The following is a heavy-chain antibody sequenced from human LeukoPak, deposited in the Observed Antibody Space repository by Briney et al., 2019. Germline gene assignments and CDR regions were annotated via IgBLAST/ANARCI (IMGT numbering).Heavy chain of an antibody. J-gene: IGHJ4*02. CDR2: IAISGTYI. Sequence: GGSLRLSCAASGFILSDYNMNWVRQAPGKGLEWVSFIAISGTYITYADSVRGRFTISRDNAKNSLYLQMNSLRAEDTAVYYCTRDLSATARAYDYWGQGTLVTVSS. V-gene: IGHV3-21*01. CDR3: TRDLSATARAYDY. D-gene: IGHD1-26*01. CDR1: GFILSDYN.